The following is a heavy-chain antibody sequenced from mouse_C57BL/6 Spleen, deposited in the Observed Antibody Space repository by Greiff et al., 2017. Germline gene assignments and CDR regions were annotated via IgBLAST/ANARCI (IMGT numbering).Heavy chain of an antibody. CDR2: LAPENGDT. Sequence: EVQLQQSGAELVRPGASVKLSCTASGFNIKDDYMHWVKQRPEQGLEWIGWLAPENGDTEYASKFQGKATITADTSSNTAYRQLSSLTSEDTAVYYCTARYDYDGRGYFCYWGQGTTLTVSS. V-gene: IGHV14-4*01. CDR3: TARYDYDGRGYFCY. D-gene: IGHD2-4*01. CDR1: GFNIKDDY. J-gene: IGHJ2*01.